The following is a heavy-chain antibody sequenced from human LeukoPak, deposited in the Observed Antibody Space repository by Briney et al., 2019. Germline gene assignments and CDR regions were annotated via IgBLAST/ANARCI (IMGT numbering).Heavy chain of an antibody. D-gene: IGHD3-3*01. Sequence: SETLSLTCTVSGGSISSGGYYWSWIRQPPGKGLEWIGYIYHSGSTYYNPSLKSRVTISVDRSKNQFSLKLSSVTAADTAVYYCARGGGAGDFWSGYFDYWGQGTLVTVSS. CDR1: GGSISSGGYY. CDR2: IYHSGST. J-gene: IGHJ4*02. V-gene: IGHV4-30-2*01. CDR3: ARGGGAGDFWSGYFDY.